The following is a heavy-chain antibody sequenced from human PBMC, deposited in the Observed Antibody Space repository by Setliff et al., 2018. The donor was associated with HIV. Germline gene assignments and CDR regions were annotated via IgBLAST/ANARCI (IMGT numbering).Heavy chain of an antibody. D-gene: IGHD3-22*01. CDR3: ARSAYDSSGLPY. CDR1: GDFFSSDYY. J-gene: IGHJ4*02. CDR2: IYHSGST. Sequence: PSETLSLTCTVSGDFFSSDYYWGWIRQSPGKGLEWIGTIYHSGSTYYNPSLKSRVTTSVDTSKNQFSLNLSSVTAADTAVYYCARSAYDSSGLPYWGQGTLVTVSS. V-gene: IGHV4-38-2*02.